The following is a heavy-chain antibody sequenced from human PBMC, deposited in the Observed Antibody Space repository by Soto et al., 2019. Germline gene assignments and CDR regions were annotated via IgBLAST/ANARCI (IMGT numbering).Heavy chain of an antibody. CDR1: GCSISTDGYH. V-gene: IGHV4-30-4*02. CDR3: ARDYSTPSAGDMDV. CDR2: VYYSGST. D-gene: IGHD6-6*01. Sequence: SDTWSLSCTVAGCSISTDGYHLSCIRQTPGKGLEWIGAVYYSGSTYYNPSLKSRIRISVDKSKNQFSPKMNSVTAADTAVEDCARDYSTPSAGDMDVWGKG. J-gene: IGHJ6*04.